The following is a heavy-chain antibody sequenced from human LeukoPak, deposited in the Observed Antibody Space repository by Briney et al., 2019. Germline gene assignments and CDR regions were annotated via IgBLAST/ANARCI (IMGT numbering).Heavy chain of an antibody. Sequence: GGSLSLFCAASGFTIITNDMPWVRQAPAKALEWVSVLYSDGNTKYADSVQGRFTISRDNSKNTLYLEMNSLSPDDTAVYYCARGVEPLAANTLAYWGQGTLVTVSS. CDR3: ARGVEPLAANTLAY. D-gene: IGHD1-14*01. CDR1: GFTIITND. J-gene: IGHJ4*02. V-gene: IGHV3-53*01. CDR2: LYSDGNT.